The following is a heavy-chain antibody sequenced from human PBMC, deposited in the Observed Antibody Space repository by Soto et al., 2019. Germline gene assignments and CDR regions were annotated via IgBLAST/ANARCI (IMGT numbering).Heavy chain of an antibody. Sequence: QLQLQESGPGLVKPSETLSLTCTVSGGSISSSSYYWGWIRQPPGKGLEWIGSIYYSGSTYYTPSHKSRVTISVDTSKNQFSRKLSSVTAADTAVYYCARARHSSGWYLVYYFDYWGQGTLVTVSS. CDR3: ARARHSSGWYLVYYFDY. D-gene: IGHD6-19*01. V-gene: IGHV4-39*01. CDR2: IYYSGST. J-gene: IGHJ4*02. CDR1: GGSISSSSYY.